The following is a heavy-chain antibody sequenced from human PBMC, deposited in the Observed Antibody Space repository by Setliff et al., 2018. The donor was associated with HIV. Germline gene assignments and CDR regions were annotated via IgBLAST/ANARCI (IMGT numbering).Heavy chain of an antibody. CDR3: SRGQEAFPAPHYMDV. J-gene: IGHJ6*04. CDR2: ISHSGGT. Sequence: SETLSLTRAVYGGSFSNFYWTWIRQPPRKGLEWIGEISHSGGTNYNPSLQRRVAISLDTSKSQFSLKLVSVTVADTAVYYCSRGQEAFPAPHYMDVWGKGTTVTVSS. V-gene: IGHV4-34*01. CDR1: GGSFSNFY.